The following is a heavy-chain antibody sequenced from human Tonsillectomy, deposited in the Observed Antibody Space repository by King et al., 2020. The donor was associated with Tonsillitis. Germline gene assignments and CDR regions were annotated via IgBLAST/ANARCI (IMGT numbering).Heavy chain of an antibody. D-gene: IGHD1-26*01. V-gene: IGHV5-51*01. CDR2: IYPGDSDT. CDR1: GYSFASFW. Sequence: VQLVESGAEVKKPGESLKVSCNGSGYSFASFWIAWVRQMPGKDLEWMGVIYPGDSDTRYSPSFQGQVTISADTSISSAYLQWSSLKASDTAMYYCARHLGVGDHDAFDIWGQGTMVTVSS. J-gene: IGHJ3*02. CDR3: ARHLGVGDHDAFDI.